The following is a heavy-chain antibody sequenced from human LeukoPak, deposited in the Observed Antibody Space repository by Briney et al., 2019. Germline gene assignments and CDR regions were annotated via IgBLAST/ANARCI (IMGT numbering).Heavy chain of an antibody. V-gene: IGHV4-59*01. CDR2: IYYSGST. CDR3: ARGGSCSSTSCYPAD. J-gene: IGHJ4*02. CDR1: GGSISSYY. Sequence: SETLSLTCTVSGGSISSYYWSWIRQPPGKGLEWIGYIYYSGSTNYNPSLKSRVTISVDTSKNQFSLKLSSVTAADTAVYYCARGGSCSSTSCYPADWGQGTLVTVSS. D-gene: IGHD2-2*01.